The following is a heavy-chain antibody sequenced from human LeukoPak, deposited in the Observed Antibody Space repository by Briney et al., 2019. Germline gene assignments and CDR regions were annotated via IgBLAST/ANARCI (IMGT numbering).Heavy chain of an antibody. CDR1: GYTFTGYY. V-gene: IGHV1-2*06. Sequence: AAVKVSCKASGYTFTGYYMHWVRQAPGQGLEWMGRINPNSGGTNYAQKFQGRVTMTRGTSISTAYMELSRLRSDDTAVYYCARASSRRAFMYYYDSSGQNNWFDPWGQGTLVTVSS. CDR2: INPNSGGT. CDR3: ARASSRRAFMYYYDSSGQNNWFDP. D-gene: IGHD3-22*01. J-gene: IGHJ5*02.